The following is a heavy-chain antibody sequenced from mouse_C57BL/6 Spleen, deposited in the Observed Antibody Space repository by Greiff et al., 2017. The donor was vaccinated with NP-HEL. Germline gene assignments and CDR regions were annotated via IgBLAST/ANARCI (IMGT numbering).Heavy chain of an antibody. Sequence: VKLMESGAELVKPGASVKISCKASGYAFSSYWMNWVKQRPGKGLEWIGQIYPGDGDTNYTGKFKGKATLTADKSSSTAYMQLSSLTSEDTAVYFCARAGITTKAMDYWGQGTSVTVSS. V-gene: IGHV1-80*01. CDR1: GYAFSSYW. J-gene: IGHJ4*01. CDR2: IYPGDGDT. D-gene: IGHD1-2*01. CDR3: ARAGITTKAMDY.